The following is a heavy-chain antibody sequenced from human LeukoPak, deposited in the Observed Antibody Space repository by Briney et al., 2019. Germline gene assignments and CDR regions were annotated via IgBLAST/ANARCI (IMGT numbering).Heavy chain of an antibody. D-gene: IGHD6-13*01. CDR3: ARMAAAGPEPNWFDP. J-gene: IGHJ5*02. V-gene: IGHV3-7*01. CDR1: GFTFSSYW. Sequence: PGGSLRLSCAASGFTFSSYWMSWVRQAPGKGLEWVANIKQDGSEKYYVDSVKGRFTISRDNAKNSLYLQMNSLRAEDTAVYYCARMAAAGPEPNWFDPWGQGTLVTVSS. CDR2: IKQDGSEK.